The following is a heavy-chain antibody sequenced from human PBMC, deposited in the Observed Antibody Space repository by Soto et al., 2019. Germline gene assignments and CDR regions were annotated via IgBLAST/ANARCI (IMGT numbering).Heavy chain of an antibody. V-gene: IGHV4-31*03. J-gene: IGHJ4*02. D-gene: IGHD6-13*01. CDR1: GGSISSGVYY. Sequence: QVQLQESGPGLVKPSQTLSLTCTVSGGSISSGVYYWSWIRQHPGKGLEWIGYIYYSGSTYYNPSLKSRVTISVDTSKNQFSLKLSSVTAADTAVYYCARGGSSSPYFDDWGQGTLVTVSS. CDR3: ARGGSSSPYFDD. CDR2: IYYSGST.